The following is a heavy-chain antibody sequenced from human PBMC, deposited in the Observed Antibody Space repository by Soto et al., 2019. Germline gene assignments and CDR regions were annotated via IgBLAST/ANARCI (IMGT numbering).Heavy chain of an antibody. D-gene: IGHD3-3*01. Sequence: GGSLRLSCAASGFTFSSYAMSWVRQAPGKGLEWVSAISGSGGSTYYADSVKGRFTISRDNSKNTLYLKMNSLRAEDRAVFFFAKVLGLECFFPHVVGNDYGGQETLVTVSS. CDR2: ISGSGGST. CDR1: GFTFSSYA. V-gene: IGHV3-23*01. J-gene: IGHJ4*02. CDR3: AKVLGLECFFPHVVGNDY.